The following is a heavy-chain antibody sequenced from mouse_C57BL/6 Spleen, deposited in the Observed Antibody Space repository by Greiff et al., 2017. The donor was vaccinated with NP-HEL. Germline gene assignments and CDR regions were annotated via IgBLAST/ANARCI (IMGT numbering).Heavy chain of an antibody. CDR2: INPSTGGT. Sequence: EVQLQQSGPELVKPGASVKISCKASGYSFTGYYMHWVKQSSEKSLEWIGEINPSTGGTSYNQKFKGKATLTVDKSSSTAYMQLKSLTSEDSAVYYCARYDGYYGYWGQGTTLTVSS. J-gene: IGHJ2*01. V-gene: IGHV1-43*01. CDR3: ARYDGYYGY. CDR1: GYSFTGYY. D-gene: IGHD2-3*01.